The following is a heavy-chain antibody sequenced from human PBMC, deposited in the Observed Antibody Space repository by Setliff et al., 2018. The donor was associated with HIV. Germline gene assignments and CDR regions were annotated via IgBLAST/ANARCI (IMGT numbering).Heavy chain of an antibody. CDR3: ATNFLYDILTGYFPYQFDQ. D-gene: IGHD3-9*01. Sequence: QPGGSLRLSCAASGFTFSTHWMSWVRQAPGKGLEWVASINHDASESHYVDSVKGRFTVSRDDAKDSLYLQMNNLRAGDTAVYYCATNFLYDILTGYFPYQFDQWGQGTLVTVSS. V-gene: IGHV3-7*03. J-gene: IGHJ4*02. CDR1: GFTFSTHW. CDR2: INHDASES.